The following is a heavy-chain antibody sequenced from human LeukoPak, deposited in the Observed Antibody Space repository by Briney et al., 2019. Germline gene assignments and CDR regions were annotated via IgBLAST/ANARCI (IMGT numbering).Heavy chain of an antibody. CDR2: ISSSSTI. J-gene: IGHJ6*03. D-gene: IGHD3-3*01. Sequence: GGSLRLSCAASGFTFSSYSMNWVRQAPGKGLEWVSYISSSSTIYYADSVKGRFTISRDNAKNSLYLQMNSLRAEDTAVYYCARAIGTIFGVVIRDYYYNYMDVWGKGTTVTVSS. CDR1: GFTFSSYS. CDR3: ARAIGTIFGVVIRDYYYNYMDV. V-gene: IGHV3-48*01.